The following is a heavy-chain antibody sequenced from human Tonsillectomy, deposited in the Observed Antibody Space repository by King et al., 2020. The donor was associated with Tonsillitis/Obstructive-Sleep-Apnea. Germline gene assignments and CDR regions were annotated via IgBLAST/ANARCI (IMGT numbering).Heavy chain of an antibody. D-gene: IGHD2-2*01. CDR2: INAGNGNT. J-gene: IGHJ4*02. V-gene: IGHV1-3*01. CDR3: ARRIPGAEAFDY. Sequence: QLVQSGAEVKKPGASVKVSCKASGHTFTSYAIHWVRQAPGQRLEVMGWINAGNGNTKYSQKFQGRVTITRDTSASTAYMEVSSLRSEDTAVYYCARRIPGAEAFDYWGQGTLVTVSS. CDR1: GHTFTSYA.